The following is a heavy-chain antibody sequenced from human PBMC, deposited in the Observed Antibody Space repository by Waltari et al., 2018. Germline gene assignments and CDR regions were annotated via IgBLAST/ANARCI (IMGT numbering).Heavy chain of an antibody. D-gene: IGHD1-26*01. CDR2: IKQDGSDT. CDR3: ARDWEGDRPNFDY. V-gene: IGHV3-7*04. Sequence: EVQLVESGGGLVQPGGSLRLSCVASGFTFTPFWMSWVSQAPGKGLEWVTDIKQDGSDTYYADSVKGRFTVSRDNAKNSLYLQMNSLRVEDTAVYYCARDWEGDRPNFDYWGQGTLVTVSS. CDR1: GFTFTPFW. J-gene: IGHJ4*02.